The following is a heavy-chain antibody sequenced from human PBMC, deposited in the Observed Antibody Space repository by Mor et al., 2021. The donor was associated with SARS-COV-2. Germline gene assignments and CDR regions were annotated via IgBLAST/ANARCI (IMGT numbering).Heavy chain of an antibody. D-gene: IGHD2-2*02. J-gene: IGHJ6*01. CDR2: ISSSSYT. V-gene: IGHV3-11*03. Sequence: VRQAPGKGLEWVSYISSSSYTNYADSVKGRFTISRDNAKNSLYLQMNSLRAEDTAVYYCARSTVDCSSTSCYIYYYYGMDV. CDR3: ARSTVDCSSTSCYIYYYYGMDV.